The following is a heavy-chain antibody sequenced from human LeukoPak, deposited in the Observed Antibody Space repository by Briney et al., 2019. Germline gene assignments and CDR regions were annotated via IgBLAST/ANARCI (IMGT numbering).Heavy chain of an antibody. CDR2: INSDGSAT. J-gene: IGHJ4*02. CDR3: ATDPDSGGWSTFDY. CDR1: GFSFRRNW. V-gene: IGHV3-74*01. D-gene: IGHD6-19*01. Sequence: GGSLRLSCAASGFSFRRNWMHWVRQAPGKGLVWVSRINSDGSATHYADSVKGRFTISRDNAKNTLYPQMNSLRAEDTAVYYCATDPDSGGWSTFDYWGQGTLVTVSS.